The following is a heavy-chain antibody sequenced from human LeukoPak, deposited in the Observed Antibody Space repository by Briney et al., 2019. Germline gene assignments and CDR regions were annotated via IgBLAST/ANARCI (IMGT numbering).Heavy chain of an antibody. D-gene: IGHD3-9*01. Sequence: GGSLRLPCAASGFTFSNAWMSWVRQAPGKGLEWVGRIKSKTDGGTTDYAAPVKGRFTISRDDSKNTLYLQMNSLKTEDTAVYYCTRNYDILTGYYRRSDAFDIWGQGTMVTVSS. CDR1: GFTFSNAW. CDR3: TRNYDILTGYYRRSDAFDI. V-gene: IGHV3-15*01. J-gene: IGHJ3*02. CDR2: IKSKTDGGTT.